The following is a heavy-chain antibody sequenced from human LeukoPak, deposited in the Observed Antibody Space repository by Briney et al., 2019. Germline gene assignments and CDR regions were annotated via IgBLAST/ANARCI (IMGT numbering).Heavy chain of an antibody. Sequence: ASVKVSCKASGYTFTSYGISWVRQAPGQGLEWMGWISAYNGNTNYAQKLQGRVTMTTDTSTSTAYMELRSLRSEDTAIYYCARESDPYYYGMDVWGQGTTVTVSS. CDR1: GYTFTSYG. CDR2: ISAYNGNT. J-gene: IGHJ6*02. D-gene: IGHD2-21*02. CDR3: ARESDPYYYGMDV. V-gene: IGHV1-18*01.